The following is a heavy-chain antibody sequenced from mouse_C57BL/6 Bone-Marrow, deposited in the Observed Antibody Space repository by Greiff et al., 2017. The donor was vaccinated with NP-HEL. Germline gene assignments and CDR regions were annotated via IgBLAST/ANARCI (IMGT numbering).Heavy chain of an antibody. CDR1: GYTFTSYW. J-gene: IGHJ4*01. Sequence: VQLQQPGAELVRPGTSVKLSCKASGYTFTSYWMHWVKQRPGQGLEWIGLIDPSDSYTNYNQKFKGKATLTVDTSSSTAYMQLSSLTSEDSAVYYCARRYYSNYEDYAMDYWGQGTSVTVSS. CDR2: IDPSDSYT. CDR3: ARRYYSNYEDYAMDY. V-gene: IGHV1-59*01. D-gene: IGHD2-5*01.